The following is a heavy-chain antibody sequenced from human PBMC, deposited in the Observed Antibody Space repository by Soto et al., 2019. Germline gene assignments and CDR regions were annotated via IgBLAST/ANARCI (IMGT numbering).Heavy chain of an antibody. Sequence: GASVKVSCKASGYTFTSYAMHWVRQAPGQRLEWMGWINAGNGNTKYSQKFQGRVTITRDTSASTAYMELSSPRSEDTAVYYCARGLRLDGMDVWGQGTTVTVSS. CDR2: INAGNGNT. CDR1: GYTFTSYA. V-gene: IGHV1-3*01. J-gene: IGHJ6*02. D-gene: IGHD4-17*01. CDR3: ARGLRLDGMDV.